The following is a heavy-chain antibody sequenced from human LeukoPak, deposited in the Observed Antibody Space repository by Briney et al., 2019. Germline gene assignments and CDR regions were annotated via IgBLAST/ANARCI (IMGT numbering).Heavy chain of an antibody. CDR2: ISYDGSNK. CDR3: AKGNYYGSGSYYRFDY. J-gene: IGHJ4*02. Sequence: PGRSLRLSCAASGFTFSNYGMHWVRQAPGKGLEWVAVISYDGSNKYYADSVKGRFTISRDNSKNTLYLQMNSLRAEDTAVYYCAKGNYYGSGSYYRFDYWGQGTLVTVSS. D-gene: IGHD3-10*01. CDR1: GFTFSNYG. V-gene: IGHV3-30*18.